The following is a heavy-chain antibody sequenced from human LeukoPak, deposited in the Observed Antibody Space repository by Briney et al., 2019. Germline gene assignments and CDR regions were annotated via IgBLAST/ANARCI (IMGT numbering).Heavy chain of an antibody. CDR1: GGSLSGYY. Sequence: SETLSLTCAVYGGSLSGYYWSWIRQPPGKGLEWIGEINHSGSTNYNPSLKSRVAISVDTSKNQLSLKLSSMTAADTAVYYCARQWLVSPLFDYWGQGTLVTVSS. CDR3: ARQWLVSPLFDY. V-gene: IGHV4-34*01. D-gene: IGHD6-19*01. J-gene: IGHJ4*02. CDR2: INHSGST.